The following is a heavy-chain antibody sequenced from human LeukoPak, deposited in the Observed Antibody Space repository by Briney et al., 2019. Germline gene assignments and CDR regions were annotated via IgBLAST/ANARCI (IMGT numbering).Heavy chain of an antibody. Sequence: GGSLRLSCAASGFSFSSYWMTWVRQAPGKGLDWVANIKQDGSERYYVDPVRGRFTISRDNAKNSLFLQMNSLRAEDTAVYYCAREIIRGLHDAFDIWGQGTMVTVSS. CDR1: GFSFSSYW. CDR2: IKQDGSER. D-gene: IGHD3-10*01. CDR3: AREIIRGLHDAFDI. J-gene: IGHJ3*02. V-gene: IGHV3-7*05.